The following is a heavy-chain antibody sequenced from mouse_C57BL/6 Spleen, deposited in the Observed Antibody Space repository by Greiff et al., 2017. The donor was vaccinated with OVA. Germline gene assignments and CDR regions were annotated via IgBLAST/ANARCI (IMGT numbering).Heavy chain of an antibody. CDR3: ARAEYYFDY. V-gene: IGHV1-82*01. CDR2: IYPGDGDT. J-gene: IGHJ2*01. CDR1: GYAFSSSW. Sequence: VQLQQSGPELVKPGASVKISCKASGYAFSSSWMNWVKQRPGKGLEWIGRIYPGDGDTKYNGKFKGKATLTADKSSSTAYMQLSSLTSEDSAVYFCARAEYYFDYWGQGTTLTVSS.